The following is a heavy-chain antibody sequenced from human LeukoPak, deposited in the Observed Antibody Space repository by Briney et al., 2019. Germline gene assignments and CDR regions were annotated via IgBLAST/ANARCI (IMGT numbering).Heavy chain of an antibody. Sequence: GGSLRLSCAASGFTFSSYEMNWVRQAPGKGLEWVSYISSSGSTIYYADSVKGRFTISRDNAKNSLYLQMNSLRAEDTAVYYCARDRDTVAGTLGWFDPWGQGTLVTVSS. CDR2: ISSSGSTI. V-gene: IGHV3-48*03. D-gene: IGHD5-12*01. CDR3: ARDRDTVAGTLGWFDP. CDR1: GFTFSSYE. J-gene: IGHJ5*02.